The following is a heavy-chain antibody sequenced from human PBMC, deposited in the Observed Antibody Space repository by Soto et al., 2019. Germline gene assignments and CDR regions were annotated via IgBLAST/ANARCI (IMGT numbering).Heavy chain of an antibody. V-gene: IGHV4-34*01. D-gene: IGHD5-18*01. CDR3: ARERYSYGYVYYYYGMDV. Sequence: PSETLSLPCAVYGGSFGGYYWSWIRQPPGKGPEWIGEINHSGSTNYNPSLKSRVTISVDTSKNQFSLKLSSVTAADTAVYYCARERYSYGYVYYYYGMDVWGQGTTVTVSS. J-gene: IGHJ6*02. CDR2: INHSGST. CDR1: GGSFGGYY.